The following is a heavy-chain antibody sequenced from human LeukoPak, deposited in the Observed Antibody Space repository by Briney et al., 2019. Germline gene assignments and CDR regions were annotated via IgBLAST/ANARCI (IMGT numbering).Heavy chain of an antibody. D-gene: IGHD3-10*01. CDR2: IGANGVEI. Sequence: GGSLRLSCVASGFTFSNYVMNWVRQAPGKGLEWVSGIGANGVEIHYADPVKGWFTISRDNSRNTLYLQMHSLSPGDTAVYYCAKTSSFGSDSSYVTFDKWGQGTLVTVSS. V-gene: IGHV3-23*01. CDR1: GFTFSNYV. J-gene: IGHJ5*02. CDR3: AKTSSFGSDSSYVTFDK.